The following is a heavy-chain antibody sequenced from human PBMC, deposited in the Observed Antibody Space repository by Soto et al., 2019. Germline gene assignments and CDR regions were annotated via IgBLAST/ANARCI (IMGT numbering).Heavy chain of an antibody. J-gene: IGHJ5*02. Sequence: SETLPLTCTVSGDSISNFYWSWIRQPPGKRLEWIGYIHHTVGTNYDPSLKSRVTMSLDTSKSQVSLRLNSVTAADTAVYYCARYYCIGNSCYRTNWIHTWGQGTLV. CDR1: GDSISNFY. V-gene: IGHV4-59*13. D-gene: IGHD2-15*01. CDR2: IHHTVGT. CDR3: ARYYCIGNSCYRTNWIHT.